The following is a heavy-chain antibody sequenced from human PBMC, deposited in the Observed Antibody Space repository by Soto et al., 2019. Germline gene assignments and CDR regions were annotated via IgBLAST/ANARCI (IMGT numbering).Heavy chain of an antibody. J-gene: IGHJ5*02. CDR3: ARRLHFGVVTWFDP. CDR2: IYCSGST. CDR1: GGSISSGGYY. V-gene: IGHV4-31*03. Sequence: PXETLSLTCTVSGGSISSGGYYWSWIRQHPGKGLEWIGYIYCSGSTYYNPSLKSRVTISVDTSKNQFSLKLSSVTAADTAVYYCARRLHFGVVTWFDPWGQGTLVTVSS. D-gene: IGHD3-3*01.